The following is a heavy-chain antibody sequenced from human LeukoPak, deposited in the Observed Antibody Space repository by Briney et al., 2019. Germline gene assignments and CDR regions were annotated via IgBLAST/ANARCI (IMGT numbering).Heavy chain of an antibody. CDR2: IISIFGTA. V-gene: IGHV1-69*05. D-gene: IGHD2-2*02. CDR1: GGTFSSYA. CDR3: ARRDGYCSSTSCYMSSESFDY. J-gene: IGHJ4*02. Sequence: SVKVSCKASGGTFSSYAISWVRQAPGQGLEWMGRIISIFGTANYAQKFQGRVTITTDESTSTAYMELSSLRSEDTAVYYCARRDGYCSSTSCYMSSESFDYWGQGTLVTVSS.